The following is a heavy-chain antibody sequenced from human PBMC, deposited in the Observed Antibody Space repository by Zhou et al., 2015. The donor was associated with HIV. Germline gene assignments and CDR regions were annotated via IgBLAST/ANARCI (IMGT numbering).Heavy chain of an antibody. J-gene: IGHJ2*01. CDR2: IIPIVGTA. CDR3: ARSLGGYDGYWYFDL. V-gene: IGHV1-69*12. CDR1: GGTFSRYG. Sequence: QVQLVQSGAEVKKPGSSVKVSCKASGGTFSRYGISWVRQAPGQGLEWMGGIIPIVGTANYAQKSQGRVTITADESTSIAYMELKSLKSEDTAVYYCARSLGGYDGYWYFDLWGRGTLVTVSS. D-gene: IGHD5-12*01.